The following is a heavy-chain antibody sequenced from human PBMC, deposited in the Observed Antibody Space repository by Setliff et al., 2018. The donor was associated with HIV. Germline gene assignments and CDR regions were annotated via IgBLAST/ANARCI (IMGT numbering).Heavy chain of an antibody. J-gene: IGHJ3*02. CDR1: GYTFTAYY. V-gene: IGHV1-2*06. D-gene: IGHD2-8*01. CDR2: IIPNSGGT. CDR3: ASKLYCTNGACLDAFDI. Sequence: GASVKVSCKASGYTFTAYYIHWVRQAPGQGLEWMGRIIPNSGGTNYAQKFQDRVTMTRDTSISTAYMELSRLRSDDTAVYYCASKLYCTNGACLDAFDIWGQGTMVTVSS.